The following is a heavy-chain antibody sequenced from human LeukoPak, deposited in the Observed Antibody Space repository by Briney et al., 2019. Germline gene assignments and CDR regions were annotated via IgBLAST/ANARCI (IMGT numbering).Heavy chain of an antibody. Sequence: PWGSLRLSCSASGFTFSSYAMHWVRQAPGKGLEYVSAINSNGGSTYYADSVKGRFTISRDNSKNTLYLQMSSLRTEDTAVYYCVRRSSGYDYWGQGTLVTVSS. D-gene: IGHD5-12*01. CDR3: VRRSSGYDY. CDR1: GFTFSSYA. J-gene: IGHJ4*02. CDR2: INSNGGST. V-gene: IGHV3-64D*06.